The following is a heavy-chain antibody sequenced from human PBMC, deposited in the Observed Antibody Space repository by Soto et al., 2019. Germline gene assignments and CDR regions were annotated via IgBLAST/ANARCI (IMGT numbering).Heavy chain of an antibody. V-gene: IGHV3-23*01. CDR1: GFTFRTYA. CDR2: ISGSGVST. D-gene: IGHD3-10*01. CDR3: ARREGSGSYYLYYFDY. Sequence: GGSLRLSCAASGFTFRTYAMSWVRQAPGKGLEWVSGISGSGVSTYYADSVKGRFTISRDNSKNTLNLQMNSLRAEDTAVYYCARREGSGSYYLYYFDYWGQGTLVTVSS. J-gene: IGHJ4*02.